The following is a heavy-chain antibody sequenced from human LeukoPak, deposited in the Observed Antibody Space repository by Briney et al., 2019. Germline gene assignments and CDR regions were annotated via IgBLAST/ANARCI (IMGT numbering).Heavy chain of an antibody. CDR3: ASISYGDYEH. D-gene: IGHD4-17*01. Sequence: GGSLGLSCVASGFTFGSYWMNWVRQAPGKGLEWVANIRQDGSEKKYVDSVKGRFTISRDNAKNALYLQMNSLRAEDTAVYYCASISYGDYEHWGQGTLVTVSS. CDR1: GFTFGSYW. CDR2: IRQDGSEK. V-gene: IGHV3-7*05. J-gene: IGHJ1*01.